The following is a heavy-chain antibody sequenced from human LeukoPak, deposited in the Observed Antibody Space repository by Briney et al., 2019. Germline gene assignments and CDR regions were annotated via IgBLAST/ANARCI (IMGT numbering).Heavy chain of an antibody. CDR2: INHSGST. CDR3: ARDRELGY. CDR1: GFTFSSYS. D-gene: IGHD3-10*01. Sequence: GSLRLSCAASGFTFSSYSTNWVRQAPGKGLEWIGEINHSGSTNYNPSLKSRVTISVDTSKNQFSLKLTSVTAADTAVYYCARDRELGYWGQGTLVTVSS. J-gene: IGHJ4*02. V-gene: IGHV4-34*01.